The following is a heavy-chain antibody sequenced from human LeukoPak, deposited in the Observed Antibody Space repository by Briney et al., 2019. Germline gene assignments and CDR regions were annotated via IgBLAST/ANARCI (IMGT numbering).Heavy chain of an antibody. J-gene: IGHJ6*02. Sequence: GGSLRLSCAASGFTFSSYGMHWVRQAPGKGLEWVAVISYDGSNKYYADSVKGRFTISRDNSKNTLYLQMNSLRAEDTAVYYCASLPLGGVLMVYGDYYYGMDVWGQGTTVTVSS. CDR2: ISYDGSNK. CDR1: GFTFSSYG. V-gene: IGHV3-30*03. D-gene: IGHD2-8*01. CDR3: ASLPLGGVLMVYGDYYYGMDV.